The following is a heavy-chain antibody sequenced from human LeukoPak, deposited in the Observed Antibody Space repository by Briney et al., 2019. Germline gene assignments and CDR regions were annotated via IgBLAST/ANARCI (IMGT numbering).Heavy chain of an antibody. CDR3: ARGKRGSYRVVYYYYMDV. V-gene: IGHV4-34*01. D-gene: IGHD3-16*02. Sequence: SETLSLTFAVYGGSFSGYYWSWIRQPPGKGLEWIGEINHSGSTNYNPSLKSRVTIPVDTSKNQFSLKLSSVTAADTAVYYCARGKRGSYRVVYYYYMDVWGKGTTVTVSS. CDR2: INHSGST. J-gene: IGHJ6*03. CDR1: GGSFSGYY.